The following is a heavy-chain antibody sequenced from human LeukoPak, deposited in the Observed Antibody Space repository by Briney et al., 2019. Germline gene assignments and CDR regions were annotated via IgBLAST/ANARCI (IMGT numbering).Heavy chain of an antibody. J-gene: IGHJ4*02. Sequence: PGGSLRLSCAVSGFTFSDYWVTWVRQTPGKGLEFVANINRDGSVKNYVDSVKGRFTISRDNAKNSLYLQMTSLRVDDTATYYCARDPGFSSFDYWGQGTLVTVSS. D-gene: IGHD3-3*02. V-gene: IGHV3-7*01. CDR1: GFTFSDYW. CDR2: INRDGSVK. CDR3: ARDPGFSSFDY.